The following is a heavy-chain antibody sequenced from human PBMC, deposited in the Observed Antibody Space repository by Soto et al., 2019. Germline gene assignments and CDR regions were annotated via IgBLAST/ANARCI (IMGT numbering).Heavy chain of an antibody. CDR1: GGSISSSSYY. D-gene: IGHD3-16*01. V-gene: IGHV4-39*01. CDR2: IYYSGST. CDR3: ATFGGFFRYFDY. Sequence: SETLSLTCTVSGGSISSSSYYWGWIRQPPGKGLEWIGSIYYSGSTYYNPSLKSRVTISVDTSKNQFSLKLSSVTAADTAVYYCATFGGFFRYFDYWGQGTLVTVS. J-gene: IGHJ4*02.